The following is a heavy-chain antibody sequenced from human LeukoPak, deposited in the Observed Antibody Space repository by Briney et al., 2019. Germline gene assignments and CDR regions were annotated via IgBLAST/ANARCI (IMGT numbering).Heavy chain of an antibody. V-gene: IGHV3-48*03. Sequence: GGSLRLSCAASGFTFTSYEMNWVRQAPGKGLEWVSYITISGTTIYYADSVKGRFTISRDNSKNTLYLQMNSLRAEYTAVYYCARGIQCSSTSCYAGSTFDYWGQGTLVTVSS. CDR2: ITISGTTI. D-gene: IGHD2-2*01. CDR3: ARGIQCSSTSCYAGSTFDY. CDR1: GFTFTSYE. J-gene: IGHJ4*02.